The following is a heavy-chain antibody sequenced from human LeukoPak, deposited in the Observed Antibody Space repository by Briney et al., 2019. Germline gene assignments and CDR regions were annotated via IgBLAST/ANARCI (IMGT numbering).Heavy chain of an antibody. CDR2: ISGSGGST. CDR1: GFTFSSYA. CDR3: GNDGEGTVNYYYAMDV. V-gene: IGHV3-23*01. J-gene: IGHJ6*04. Sequence: GGSLRLSCAASGFTFSSYAMSWVRQAPGKGLEWVSAISGSGGSTYYADSVKGRFTISRDNSKNTLYLQINSLRAEDTAVYYCGNDGEGTVNYYYAMDVWGKGTTVTVSS. D-gene: IGHD4-17*01.